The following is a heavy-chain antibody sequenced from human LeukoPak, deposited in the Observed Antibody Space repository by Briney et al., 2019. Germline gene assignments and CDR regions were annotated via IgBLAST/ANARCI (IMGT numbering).Heavy chain of an antibody. CDR2: IYHSGST. CDR1: GGSISSYY. CDR3: ARDVTMVRGVRGYYFDY. V-gene: IGHV4-59*12. Sequence: SETLSLTCTVSGGSISSYYWSWIRQPPGKGLEWIGEIYHSGSTNYNPSLKSRVTISVDKSKNQFSLKLSSVTAADTAVYYCARDVTMVRGVRGYYFDYWGQGTLVTVSS. D-gene: IGHD3-10*01. J-gene: IGHJ4*02.